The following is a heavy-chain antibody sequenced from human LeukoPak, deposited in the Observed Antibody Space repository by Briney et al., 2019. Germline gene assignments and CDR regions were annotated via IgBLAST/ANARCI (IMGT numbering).Heavy chain of an antibody. CDR1: GFTFSSYS. CDR3: AKGYGWEASYYYYYMDV. CDR2: ISSSSSTI. D-gene: IGHD2-8*02. Sequence: QTGGSLRLSCAASGFTFSSYSMNWVRQAPGKGLEWVSYISSSSSTIYYADSVKGRSTISRDNAKNSLYLQMNSLRAEDTAVYYCAKGYGWEASYYYYYMDVWGKGTTVTISS. J-gene: IGHJ6*03. V-gene: IGHV3-48*01.